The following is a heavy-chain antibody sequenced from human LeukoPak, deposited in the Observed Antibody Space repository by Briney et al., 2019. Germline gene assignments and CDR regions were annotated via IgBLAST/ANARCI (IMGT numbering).Heavy chain of an antibody. CDR1: GGSISSGRYW. CDR2: MYTSGST. V-gene: IGHV4-61*02. D-gene: IGHD3-22*01. Sequence: PSQTLSLTCTVSGGSISSGRYWWSWIRQPAGKGLEWIGRMYTSGSTNYNPSLKSRVTISVDTSKNQFSLKLSSVTAADTAVYYCAGDMPHYYDSSEDYFYYYYMDVWGKGTTVTVSS. J-gene: IGHJ6*03. CDR3: AGDMPHYYDSSEDYFYYYYMDV.